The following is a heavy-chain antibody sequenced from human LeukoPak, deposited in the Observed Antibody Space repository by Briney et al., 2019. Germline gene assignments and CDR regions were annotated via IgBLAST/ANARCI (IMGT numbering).Heavy chain of an antibody. V-gene: IGHV4-39*07. Sequence: PSETLSLTCTVSGGSISSSSYYWGWIRQPPGKGLEWIGSIYYSGSTYYNPSLKSRVTISVDTSKNQFSLKLSSVTAADTAVHYCARVEVVGGNYMDVWGKGTTVTVSS. CDR3: ARVEVVGGNYMDV. CDR1: GGSISSSSYY. J-gene: IGHJ6*03. CDR2: IYYSGST. D-gene: IGHD2-21*01.